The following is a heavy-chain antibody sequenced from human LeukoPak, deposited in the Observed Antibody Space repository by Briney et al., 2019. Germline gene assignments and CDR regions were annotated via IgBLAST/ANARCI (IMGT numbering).Heavy chain of an antibody. CDR1: GGSINSYY. D-gene: IGHD3-22*01. V-gene: IGHV4-4*09. J-gene: IGHJ4*02. CDR2: VSDTGST. CDR3: ARGGGGYSSSWYPYYDSSGYYAFDY. Sequence: SVTLSLTCTVSGGSINSYYWSWIRQPPGKGLEWIGYVSDTGSTNYNPSLKSRVTISVDTSKNQFYLKLTSVTAADTAVYYCARGGGGYSSSWYPYYDSSGYYAFDYWGQGTLVTVSS.